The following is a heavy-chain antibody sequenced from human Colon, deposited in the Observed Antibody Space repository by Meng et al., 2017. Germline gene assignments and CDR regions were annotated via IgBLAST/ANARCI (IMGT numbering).Heavy chain of an antibody. D-gene: IGHD1-26*01. CDR2: VYYTGSA. Sequence: QVQLPESGPGLVKPSGTLSLTCTLSGGSVSSPSYYWSWIRQTPGKGLEWIGYVYYTGSANYNPSLKSRVTISVDTSKNHFSLNLTSVTAADTAVYYCARGRGSYSSIDFWGQGTLVTVSS. CDR3: ARGRGSYSSIDF. V-gene: IGHV4-61*03. CDR1: GGSVSSPSYY. J-gene: IGHJ4*02.